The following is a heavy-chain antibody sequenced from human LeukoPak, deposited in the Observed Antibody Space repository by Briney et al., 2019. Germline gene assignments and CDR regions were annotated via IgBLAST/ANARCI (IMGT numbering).Heavy chain of an antibody. CDR3: ARDHYVDAFDI. CDR1: GFTVSSNY. Sequence: GGSLRLSCAASGFTVSSNYMSWVRQAPGKGLEWVSVIYSGGGTYYADAMKGRFTISRDNSKNTLYLQMNSLRAGDTAVYYCARDHYVDAFDIWGQGTMVTVSS. J-gene: IGHJ3*02. D-gene: IGHD3-16*01. V-gene: IGHV3-66*01. CDR2: IYSGGGT.